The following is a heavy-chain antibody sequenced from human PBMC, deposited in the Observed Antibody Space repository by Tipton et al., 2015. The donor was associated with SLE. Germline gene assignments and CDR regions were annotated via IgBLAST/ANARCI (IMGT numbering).Heavy chain of an antibody. V-gene: IGHV4-39*07. CDR1: GGSISSSSYY. CDR2: IYYSGST. Sequence: TLSLTCTVSGGSISSSSYYWGWIRQPPGKGLEWIGSIYYSGSTYYNPSLKSRVTISVDTTKNHFSLKLISVTAADTAVYYCATWRGYDFWTGYSPYYFDYWGQGTLVPVSS. CDR3: ATWRGYDFWTGYSPYYFDY. D-gene: IGHD3-3*01. J-gene: IGHJ4*02.